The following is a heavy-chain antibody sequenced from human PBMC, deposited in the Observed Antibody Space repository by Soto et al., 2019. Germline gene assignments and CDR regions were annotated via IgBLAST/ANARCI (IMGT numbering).Heavy chain of an antibody. CDR2: ISYDGSNK. V-gene: IGHV3-30*18. D-gene: IGHD3-9*01. CDR3: AKLDYDILTGYSDAFDI. J-gene: IGHJ3*02. Sequence: QVQLVESGGGVVQSGRSLRLSCAASGFTLSSYGMHWVRQAPGKGLEWVAVISYDGSNKYYADSVKGRLIISRDNSKNTLYLQMNSLRAEDTAVYYCAKLDYDILTGYSDAFDIWGQGTMVTVSS. CDR1: GFTLSSYG.